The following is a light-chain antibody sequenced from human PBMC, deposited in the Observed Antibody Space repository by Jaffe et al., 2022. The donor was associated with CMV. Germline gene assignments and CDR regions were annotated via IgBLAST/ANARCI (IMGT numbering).Light chain of an antibody. CDR2: YDN. Sequence: SFVLTQPPSLSVAPGKTATITCGGNNIGGKSVFWYHQKPGQAPILVIYYDNDRPSGIPERFSGSNSGNTATLTISRVEAGDEADYYCQVWDGNSDHWVFGGGTKLTVL. CDR3: QVWDGNSDHWV. V-gene: IGLV3-21*04. CDR1: NIGGKS. J-gene: IGLJ3*02.